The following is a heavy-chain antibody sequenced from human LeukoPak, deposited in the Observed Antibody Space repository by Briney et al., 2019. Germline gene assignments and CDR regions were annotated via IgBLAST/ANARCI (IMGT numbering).Heavy chain of an antibody. CDR1: GFTFDDYA. Sequence: PGGSLRLSCAASGFTFDDYAMHWVRQAPGKGLEWVSGISWNSGSIGYADSVKGRFTISRDNAKNSLYLQMNSLRAEDTAVYYCASRIAVAGPGINFDYWGQGTLVTVSS. J-gene: IGHJ4*02. CDR3: ASRIAVAGPGINFDY. CDR2: ISWNSGSI. D-gene: IGHD6-19*01. V-gene: IGHV3-9*01.